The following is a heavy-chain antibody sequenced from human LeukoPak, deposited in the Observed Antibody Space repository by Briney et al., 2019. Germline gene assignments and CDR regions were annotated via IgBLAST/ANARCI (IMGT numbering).Heavy chain of an antibody. D-gene: IGHD4-17*01. CDR1: GFTLSSYA. J-gene: IGHJ4*02. CDR3: AKGPVTHDY. Sequence: GGSLRLSCAASGFTLSSYAMSWVRQAPGKGLEWVSAISDSGNTYHADSVKGRFTISRDNSKNTLYLQMNSLRAEDTAVYYCAKGPVTHDYWGQGTLVTVSS. V-gene: IGHV3-23*01. CDR2: ISDSGNT.